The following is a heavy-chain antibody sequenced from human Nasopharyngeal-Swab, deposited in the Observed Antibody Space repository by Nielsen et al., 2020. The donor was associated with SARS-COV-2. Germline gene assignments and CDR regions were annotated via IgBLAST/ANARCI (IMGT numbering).Heavy chain of an antibody. J-gene: IGHJ3*02. CDR3: ARVRSLAGHDAFDI. Sequence: GGSLRLSCSASGFTFGSYAMHWVRQAPGKGLEWVSSISSSSSYIYYADSVKGRFTISRDNAKNSLYLQMNSLRAEDTAVYYCARVRSLAGHDAFDIWGQGTMVTVSS. CDR1: GFTFGSYA. D-gene: IGHD6-19*01. CDR2: ISSSSSYI. V-gene: IGHV3-21*01.